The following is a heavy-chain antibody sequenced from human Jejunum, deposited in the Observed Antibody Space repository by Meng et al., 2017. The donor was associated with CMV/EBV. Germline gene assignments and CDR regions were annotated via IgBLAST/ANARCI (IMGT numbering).Heavy chain of an antibody. J-gene: IGHJ5*02. V-gene: IGHV1-3*01. CDR2: INAGNGHT. CDR3: ARGGRYCSSSSCFGELDP. D-gene: IGHD2-2*01. Sequence: FTNYAMHWVRQATGQRLEWMGWINAGNGHTKYSEKFQGRVTISRDTSASTVYMELSSLRSEDTAVYHCARGGRYCSSSSCFGELDPWGQGTLVTVSS. CDR1: FTNYA.